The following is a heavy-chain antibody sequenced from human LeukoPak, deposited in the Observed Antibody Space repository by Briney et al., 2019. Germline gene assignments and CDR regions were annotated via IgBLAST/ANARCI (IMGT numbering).Heavy chain of an antibody. D-gene: IGHD6-19*01. CDR2: IYSGGST. Sequence: GGSLRLSCAASGFTVSSNYMSWVRQAPGKGLEWVSVIYSGGSTYYADSVKGRFTISRDNSKNTRYLQMNSLRAEDTAVYYCAKDRSIAVADGNDYWGQGTLVTVSS. CDR3: AKDRSIAVADGNDY. V-gene: IGHV3-53*01. CDR1: GFTVSSNY. J-gene: IGHJ4*02.